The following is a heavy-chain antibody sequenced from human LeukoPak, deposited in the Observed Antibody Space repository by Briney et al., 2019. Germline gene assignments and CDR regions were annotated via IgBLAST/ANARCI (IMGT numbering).Heavy chain of an antibody. CDR1: GGTFSSYA. CDR3: ARGSGDYAHYYYYYMDV. V-gene: IGHV1-8*03. CDR2: MNPNSGNT. J-gene: IGHJ6*03. D-gene: IGHD4-17*01. Sequence: ASVTVSCKASGGTFSSYAISWVRQAPGQGLEWMGWMNPNSGNTGYAQKFQGRVTITRNTSISTAYMELSSLRSEDTAVYYCARGSGDYAHYYYYYMDVWGKGTTVTVSS.